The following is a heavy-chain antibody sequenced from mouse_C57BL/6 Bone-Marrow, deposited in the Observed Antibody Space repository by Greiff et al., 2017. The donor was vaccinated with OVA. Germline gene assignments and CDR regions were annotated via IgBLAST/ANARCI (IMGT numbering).Heavy chain of an antibody. Sequence: QVQLQQPGAELVKPGASVKMSCKASGYTFTSYWITWVKQRPGQGLEWIGDIYPGSGSTNYNAKFKGKATLTVDTSSNTAYMQLSSLTSEDSAVYCGARPYYCGGSYDARDYCGQGTSGTVSS. CDR2: IYPGSGST. CDR1: GYTFTSYW. D-gene: IGHD1-1*02. V-gene: IGHV1-55*01. J-gene: IGHJ4*01. CDR3: ARPYYCGGSYDARDY.